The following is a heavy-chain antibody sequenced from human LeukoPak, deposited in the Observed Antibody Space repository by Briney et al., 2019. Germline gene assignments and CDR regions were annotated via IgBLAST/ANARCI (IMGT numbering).Heavy chain of an antibody. CDR1: GYTFTSYY. D-gene: IGHD6-19*01. CDR3: AREREAWLVRGWFVP. J-gene: IGHJ5*02. V-gene: IGHV1-46*03. CDR2: INPSGGST. Sequence: ASVKVSCKASGYTFTSYYMHWVRQAPGQGLEWMGIINPSGGSTSYAQKFQGRVTMTRDTSTSTVYMELSSLRSEDTAVYYCAREREAWLVRGWFVPWGQGTLVTVSS.